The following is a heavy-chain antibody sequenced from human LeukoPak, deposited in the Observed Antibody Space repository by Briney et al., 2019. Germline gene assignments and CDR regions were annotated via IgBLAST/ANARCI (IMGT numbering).Heavy chain of an antibody. CDR3: SYDTTGPEDY. D-gene: IGHD2-8*01. V-gene: IGHV3-30*02. CDR1: GFTFSSYG. CDR2: IRFDGSNQ. Sequence: GGSLRLSCAASGFTFSSYGMQWVRQAPGKGLEWVTFIRFDGSNQYYAGSVKGRFTISRDNSKNTLNLQMNSLRPEDTAVYYCSYDTTGPEDYWGQGTLVTVSS. J-gene: IGHJ4*02.